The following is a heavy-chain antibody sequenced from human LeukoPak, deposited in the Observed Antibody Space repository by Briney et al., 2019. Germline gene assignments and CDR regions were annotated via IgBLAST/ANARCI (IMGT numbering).Heavy chain of an antibody. Sequence: SVTVSCKASGGTFSSYAISWVRQAPGQGLEWKGRIIPILGIANYAQKFQGRVTITADKSTSTAYMELSSLRSEDTAVYYCARQLELYVDYFDYWGQGTLVTVSS. V-gene: IGHV1-69*04. D-gene: IGHD1-1*01. CDR1: GGTFSSYA. CDR3: ARQLELYVDYFDY. J-gene: IGHJ4*02. CDR2: IIPILGIA.